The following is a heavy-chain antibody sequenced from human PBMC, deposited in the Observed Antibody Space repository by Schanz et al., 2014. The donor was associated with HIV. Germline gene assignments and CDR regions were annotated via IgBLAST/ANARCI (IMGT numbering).Heavy chain of an antibody. J-gene: IGHJ5*01. CDR2: VSGSGST. Sequence: QVLLQESGPRLMKPSETVSLTCTVSSGSIRTYHWHWIRQSAGKRLEWIGRVSGSGSTDHNPSLKSRVTMSEEPSNNLFPLNLNAVTAADTAVYYCAKSGQLVTKHYWFDSWGQGTLVIVSS. V-gene: IGHV4-4*07. CDR1: SGSIRTYH. D-gene: IGHD6-6*01. CDR3: AKSGQLVTKHYWFDS.